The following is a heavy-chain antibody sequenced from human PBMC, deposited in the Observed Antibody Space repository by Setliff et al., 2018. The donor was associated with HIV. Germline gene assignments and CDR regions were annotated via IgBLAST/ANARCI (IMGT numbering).Heavy chain of an antibody. CDR2: IYYSGST. D-gene: IGHD6-6*01. CDR1: GGSITSGGYY. J-gene: IGHJ5*02. V-gene: IGHV4-31*03. CDR3: ARGYSSSLGWFDP. Sequence: SETLSLTCTVSGGSITSGGYYWSWIRQHPGKGLEWIGYIYYSGSTYYNPSLKSRASISVDTSKNQFSLKLSSVTAADTAVYYCARGYSSSLGWFDPWGQGALVTVSS.